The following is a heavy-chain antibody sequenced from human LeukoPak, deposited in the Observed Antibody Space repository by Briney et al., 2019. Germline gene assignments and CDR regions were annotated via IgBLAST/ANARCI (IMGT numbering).Heavy chain of an antibody. D-gene: IGHD1-14*01. CDR2: INLAGSEE. CDR1: GFTFTDYW. V-gene: IGHV3-7*01. J-gene: IGHJ4*02. CDR3: PARKGDQTTAY. Sequence: PGGSLRLSCAASGFTFTDYWTNWVRQVPGKGLEWVASINLAGSEEFYLESVRGRFTISRDNAKNSLSLQMNNLRDEDTAVYYCPARKGDQTTAYWGQGTLVTVSA.